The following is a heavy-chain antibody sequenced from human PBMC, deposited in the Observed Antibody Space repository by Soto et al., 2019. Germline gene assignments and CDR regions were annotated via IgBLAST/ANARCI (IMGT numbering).Heavy chain of an antibody. CDR1: AASITSNIYY. J-gene: IGHJ4*02. Sequence: SETLSLTCPLSAASITSNIYYSGWLPQPPGKGREWTGSIYYNRNTYYNPSLKSRVTTSLDTSKNQCSLKLSSVTAADTAVYCCGTCFCAGRYCTSSSCYFDYWGRGTLVTVSS. V-gene: IGHV4-39*01. CDR3: GTCFCAGRYCTSSSCYFDY. CDR2: IYYNRNT. D-gene: IGHD2-2*01.